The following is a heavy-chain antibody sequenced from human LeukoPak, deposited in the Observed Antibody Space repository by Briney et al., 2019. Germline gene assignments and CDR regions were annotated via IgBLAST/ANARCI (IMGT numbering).Heavy chain of an antibody. CDR3: AKDLGRFYFGVVIHFDY. V-gene: IGHV3-23*01. Sequence: GGSLRLSCAASGFTFSSYAVSWVRQAPGKGLEWVSAISGSGGSTYYADSVKGRFTISRDNSKNTLYLQMNSLRAEDTAVYYCAKDLGRFYFGVVIHFDYWGQGTLVTVSS. CDR1: GFTFSSYA. CDR2: ISGSGGST. J-gene: IGHJ4*02. D-gene: IGHD3-3*01.